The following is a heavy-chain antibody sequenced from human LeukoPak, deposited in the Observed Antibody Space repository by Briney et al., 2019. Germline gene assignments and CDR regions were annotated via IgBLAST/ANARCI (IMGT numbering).Heavy chain of an antibody. CDR3: ARHAVPYCGGDCPFWYFDL. Sequence: PSETLSLTCTVSGGSTSSYYWSWIRQPPGKGLEWIGYIYYSGSTNYNPSLKSRVTISVDTSKNQFSLKLSSVTAADTAVYYCARHAVPYCGGDCPFWYFDLWGRGTLVTVSS. CDR2: IYYSGST. V-gene: IGHV4-59*08. J-gene: IGHJ2*01. CDR1: GGSTSSYY. D-gene: IGHD2-21*02.